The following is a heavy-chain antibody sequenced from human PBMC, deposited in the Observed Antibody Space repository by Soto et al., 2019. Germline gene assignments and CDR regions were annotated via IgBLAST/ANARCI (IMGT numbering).Heavy chain of an antibody. V-gene: IGHV3-30-3*01. CDR2: ISYDGGNK. CDR1: GFTFDNYA. Sequence: LRLSCAASGFTFDNYAIHWVRQAPGKGLEWVAVISYDGGNKNHADSVKGRFTISRDNSKNTLFLQMNNLRDEDTAVYYCARDGWLYYDSASQGMDVWGQGTTVTVSS. D-gene: IGHD3-16*01. J-gene: IGHJ6*02. CDR3: ARDGWLYYDSASQGMDV.